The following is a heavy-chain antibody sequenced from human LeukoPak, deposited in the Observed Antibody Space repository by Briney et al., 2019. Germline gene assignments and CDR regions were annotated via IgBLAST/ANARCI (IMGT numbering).Heavy chain of an antibody. CDR3: ASSMYYDSTTAVGGQPHYFDY. V-gene: IGHV4-34*01. Sequence: SETLSLTCAVYGGSFSGYYWSWIRQPPGKGLEWIGEINHSGSTNYNPSLKSRVTISVDTSKNQFSLKLSSVTAADTAVYYCASSMYYDSTTAVGGQPHYFDYWGQGTLVTVSS. D-gene: IGHD3-22*01. CDR2: INHSGST. J-gene: IGHJ4*02. CDR1: GGSFSGYY.